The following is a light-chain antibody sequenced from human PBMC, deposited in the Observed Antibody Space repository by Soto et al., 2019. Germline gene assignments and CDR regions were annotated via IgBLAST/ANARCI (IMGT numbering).Light chain of an antibody. CDR2: DAS. Sequence: DIQMTQSPSSLSASVGDRVTITCQASQDIKNSLNWYQQKPGKAPKLLIYDASNLETGVPSRFSGSGPGADFTFTISSLQPEDIATYYCQQYDNLPLTFGGGTKVDIK. CDR1: QDIKNS. V-gene: IGKV1-33*01. J-gene: IGKJ4*01. CDR3: QQYDNLPLT.